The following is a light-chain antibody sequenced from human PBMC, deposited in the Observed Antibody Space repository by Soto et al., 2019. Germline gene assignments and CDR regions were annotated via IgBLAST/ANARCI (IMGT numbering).Light chain of an antibody. J-gene: IGKJ4*01. CDR2: RAS. CDR3: QHLNSYPRALA. Sequence: EIVLTQSPATLSLSPGERATLSCRASQGIGSSLAWYQQKPGQAPRLLIFRASDRPTAIPDRFSGSGFGTDFTLTISSLEPEDFATYYCQHLNSYPRALAFGGGTKVEI. V-gene: IGKV3-11*01. CDR1: QGIGSS.